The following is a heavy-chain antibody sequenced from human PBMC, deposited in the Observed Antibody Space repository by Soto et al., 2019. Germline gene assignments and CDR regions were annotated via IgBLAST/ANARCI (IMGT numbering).Heavy chain of an antibody. CDR1: VDSISRASYY. CDR3: AFYDSSDNMTFAI. V-gene: IGHV4-39*01. D-gene: IGHD3-22*01. Sequence: SETLSLTCTFSVDSISRASYYCGWIRQPPGKGLEWIGRIDYTGNTYYNPSLKGRITISVDTSKWQFSLNLSSVTAADTAVYYCAFYDSSDNMTFAIWGRGKRVTV. J-gene: IGHJ3*02. CDR2: IDYTGNT.